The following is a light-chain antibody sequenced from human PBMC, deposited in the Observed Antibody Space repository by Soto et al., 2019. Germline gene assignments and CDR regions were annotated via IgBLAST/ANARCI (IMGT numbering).Light chain of an antibody. J-gene: IGLJ3*02. Sequence: QSALTQPASVSGSPGQSITLSCTGTSRDIGSYNYVSWYQQHPGKAPKLIVFDVTNRPAGLSNRFSGSKSDNTASLTISGLQAEDEADYFCSSYTSSSTVVFGGGTKLTVL. CDR1: SRDIGSYNY. CDR2: DVT. V-gene: IGLV2-14*03. CDR3: SSYTSSSTVV.